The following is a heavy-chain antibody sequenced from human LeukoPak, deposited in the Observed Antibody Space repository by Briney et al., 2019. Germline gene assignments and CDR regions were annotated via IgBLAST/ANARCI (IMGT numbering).Heavy chain of an antibody. J-gene: IGHJ5*02. V-gene: IGHV3-74*01. CDR1: GFTFSSYW. CDR3: ARGLQAARLAVADS. Sequence: GGSLRLSCAASGFTFSSYWMHWVRQAPGKGLVGVSRISSDESSTSYADSVKGRFTISRDNAKNTLYLQMNSLRAEDTAVYYCARGLQAARLAVADSWGQGTLVTVSS. D-gene: IGHD6-19*01. CDR2: ISSDESST.